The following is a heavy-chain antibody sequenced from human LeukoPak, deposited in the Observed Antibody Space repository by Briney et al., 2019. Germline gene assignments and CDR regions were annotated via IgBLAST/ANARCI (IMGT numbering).Heavy chain of an antibody. CDR1: GGTFSSYA. Sequence: GASVKVSCKASGGTFSSYAISWVRQAPGQGLEWMGGIIPIFGTANYAQKFQGRVTITADKSTSTAYMELSSLRSEDTAVYYCARDRSGSYYVFDYWGQGTLVTVSS. J-gene: IGHJ4*02. CDR2: IIPIFGTA. V-gene: IGHV1-69*06. CDR3: ARDRSGSYYVFDY. D-gene: IGHD1-26*01.